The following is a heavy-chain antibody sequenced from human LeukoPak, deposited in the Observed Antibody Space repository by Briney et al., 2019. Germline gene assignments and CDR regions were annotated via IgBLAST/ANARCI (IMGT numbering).Heavy chain of an antibody. Sequence: GESLRISCKGSGYSFTNYRISWVRHMPGRGLEWMRWIDASDSYTNYSPSFQGHVTISADKSSSTAYLQWSSLKASDTAIYYCARHVLYSYGPQWWFDPWGQGTLVTVSS. D-gene: IGHD5-18*01. CDR3: ARHVLYSYGPQWWFDP. CDR1: GYSFTNYR. J-gene: IGHJ5*02. CDR2: IDASDSYT. V-gene: IGHV5-10-1*01.